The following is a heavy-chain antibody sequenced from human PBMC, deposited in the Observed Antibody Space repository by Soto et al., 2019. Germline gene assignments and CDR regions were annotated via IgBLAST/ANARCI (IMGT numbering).Heavy chain of an antibody. V-gene: IGHV3-11*06. Sequence: GGALRLSCEGSGFTFSDYYISWIRQAPGKGLEWISYSSNSGTFSRYADSVKGRFSISRDNTKNLLYLQMNSLRAEDTAVYYCARSGDNYNRLDYWGQGSPVTVSS. CDR3: ARSGDNYNRLDY. CDR1: GFTFSDYY. J-gene: IGHJ4*02. D-gene: IGHD1-1*01. CDR2: SSNSGTFS.